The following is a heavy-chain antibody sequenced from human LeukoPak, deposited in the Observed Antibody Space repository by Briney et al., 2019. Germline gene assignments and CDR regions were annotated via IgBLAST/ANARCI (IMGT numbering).Heavy chain of an antibody. CDR2: IYYNGGP. CDR3: ATGAPVSVDI. J-gene: IGHJ3*02. D-gene: IGHD7-27*01. Sequence: KTSQTLSLTCTVSGVSISSGAHYWSWIRQHPGKGLEWIGYIYYNGGPYYNPSLMSRLTISLDTSKNQFSLTLSSVTAADTAVYYCATGAPVSVDIWGQGTMVTVSS. CDR1: GVSISSGAHY. V-gene: IGHV4-31*03.